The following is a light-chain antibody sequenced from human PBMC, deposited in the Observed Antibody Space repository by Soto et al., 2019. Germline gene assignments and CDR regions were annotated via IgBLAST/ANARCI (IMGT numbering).Light chain of an antibody. CDR3: QQYNNWPPIT. J-gene: IGKJ5*01. CDR1: RGIKSN. CDR2: DAA. Sequence: VVLTQSPDTLSVSPGERATLSCRASRGIKSNLAWYQQIPGQAPRLLIYDAATRATGVPARFSGSGSGTEFTLTISSLQSEDFAVYYCQQYNNWPPITFGQGTRLDI. V-gene: IGKV3-15*01.